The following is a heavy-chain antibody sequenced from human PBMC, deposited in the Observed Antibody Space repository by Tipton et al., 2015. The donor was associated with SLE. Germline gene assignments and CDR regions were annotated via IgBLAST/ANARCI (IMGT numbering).Heavy chain of an antibody. CDR3: ARGAYRVPYSSSRHYFDY. CDR2: INPNSGGT. D-gene: IGHD6-13*01. CDR1: GYTFTGYY. J-gene: IGHJ4*02. V-gene: IGHV1-2*06. Sequence: QSGAEVKKPGASVKVSCKASGYTFTGYYMHWVRQAPGQGLEWMGRINPNSGGTNYAQKFQGRVTMTRDTSISTAYMELSRLRSDDTAVYYCARGAYRVPYSSSRHYFDYWGQGTLVTVSS.